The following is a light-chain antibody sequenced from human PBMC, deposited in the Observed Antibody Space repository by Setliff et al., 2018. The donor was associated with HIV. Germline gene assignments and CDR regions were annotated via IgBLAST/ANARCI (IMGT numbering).Light chain of an antibody. CDR3: CSYTGSSSYV. J-gene: IGLJ1*01. Sequence: QSALTQPASVSGSPGQSITISCTGTSSDIGSYILVSWYQQHPGRAPKLILYGITKRPSGVSNRFSGSKSGNTASLTISGLQAEDEADYYCCSYTGSSSYVFGGGTKVTVL. CDR2: GIT. CDR1: SSDIGSYIL. V-gene: IGLV2-23*02.